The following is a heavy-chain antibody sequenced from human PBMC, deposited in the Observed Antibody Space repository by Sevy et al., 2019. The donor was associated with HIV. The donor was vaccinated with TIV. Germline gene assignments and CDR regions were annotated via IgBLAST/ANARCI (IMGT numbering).Heavy chain of an antibody. CDR1: GFTFSSYW. Sequence: GGSLRLSCAVSGFTFSSYWMSWVRQAPGKGLEWVANIKQDGNDKYYVDSVKGRFTISRDNAKNSLYLQMSSLRAEDTAVYYCARDLGSFYYYYMDVXGKGTTVTVSS. D-gene: IGHD7-27*01. V-gene: IGHV3-7*01. J-gene: IGHJ6*03. CDR2: IKQDGNDK. CDR3: ARDLGSFYYYYMDV.